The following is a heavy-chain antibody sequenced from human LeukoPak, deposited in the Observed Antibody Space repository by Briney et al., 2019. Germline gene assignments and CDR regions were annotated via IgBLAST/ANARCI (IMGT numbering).Heavy chain of an antibody. CDR3: ARDQVVVVPAAKGLSWFDP. CDR1: GGSISSGGYS. V-gene: IGHV4-30-2*01. Sequence: SRTLSLTCAVSGGSISSGGYSWSWIRQPPGKGLEWIGYIYHSGSTYYNPSLKSRVTISVDRSKNQFSLKLSSVTAADTAVYYCARDQVVVVPAAKGLSWFDPWGQGTLVTVSS. D-gene: IGHD2-2*01. CDR2: IYHSGST. J-gene: IGHJ5*02.